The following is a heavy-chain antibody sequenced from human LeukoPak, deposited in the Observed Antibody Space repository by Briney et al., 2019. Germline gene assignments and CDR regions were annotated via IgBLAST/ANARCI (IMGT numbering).Heavy chain of an antibody. D-gene: IGHD3-10*01. J-gene: IGHJ4*02. CDR1: GYTFTSYD. CDR2: MNPNSGNT. CDR3: ARKLLWFGEPYGY. V-gene: IGHV1-8*01. Sequence: ASVTVSFKASGYTFTSYDINWVRQATGQGLEWMGWMNPNSGNTGYAQKFQGRVTMTRNTSISIAYMELSSLRSEDTAVYYCARKLLWFGEPYGYWGQGTLVTVSS.